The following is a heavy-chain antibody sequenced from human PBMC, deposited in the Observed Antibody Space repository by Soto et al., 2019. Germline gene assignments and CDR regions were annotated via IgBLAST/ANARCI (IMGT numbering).Heavy chain of an antibody. J-gene: IGHJ4*02. V-gene: IGHV3-7*01. CDR1: GFTFYTYW. Sequence: EVQLVESGGGLVQPGGSLRLSCGASGFTFYTYWMNWVRQAPGIGLEWVANIKSDGSEKYYVDSVKGRFTISRDNTKNSMYRQMNSLRVEDTAMYHCMTDHGGWWGPGTLVTVSS. D-gene: IGHD6-19*01. CDR3: MTDHGGW. CDR2: IKSDGSEK.